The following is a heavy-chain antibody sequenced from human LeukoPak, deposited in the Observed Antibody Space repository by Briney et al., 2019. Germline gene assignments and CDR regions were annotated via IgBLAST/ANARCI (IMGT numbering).Heavy chain of an antibody. Sequence: PGGSLRLSCAASGFTFSDYYMSWVRQAPGKGLEWVANIKQDGSEKYYVDSVKGRFTISRDNAKNTLYLQMNSLRAEDTAVYYCARDLWFGEFNGMDVWGQGTTVTVSS. D-gene: IGHD3-10*01. J-gene: IGHJ6*02. CDR2: IKQDGSEK. CDR3: ARDLWFGEFNGMDV. CDR1: GFTFSDYY. V-gene: IGHV3-7*01.